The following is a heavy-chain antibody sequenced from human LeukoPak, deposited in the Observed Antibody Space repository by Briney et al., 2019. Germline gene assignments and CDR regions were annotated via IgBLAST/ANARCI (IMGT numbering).Heavy chain of an antibody. CDR1: GSTFSSYW. Sequence: GGSLRLSCAASGSTFSSYWMSWVRQAPGKGLEWVANIKQDGSEKYYVDSVKGRFTISRDNAKNSLYLQMNSLRAEDTAVYYCARDLGGYSGYDSHDYWGQGTLVTVSS. D-gene: IGHD5-12*01. CDR3: ARDLGGYSGYDSHDY. V-gene: IGHV3-7*01. J-gene: IGHJ4*02. CDR2: IKQDGSEK.